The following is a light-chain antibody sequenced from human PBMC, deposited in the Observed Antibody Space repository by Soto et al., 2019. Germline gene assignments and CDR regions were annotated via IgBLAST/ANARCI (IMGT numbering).Light chain of an antibody. CDR2: SDN. Sequence: QSVLTQPPSASRTPGQRVTISCSGSSSNIGSNYVYWYQQLLGTAPKFLISSDNQRPSGVPDRFSGSKSGTSASLAIGGLRSEDEADYYCAAWDDSLSGVVFGGGTKLTVL. CDR1: SSNIGSNY. J-gene: IGLJ3*02. CDR3: AAWDDSLSGVV. V-gene: IGLV1-47*02.